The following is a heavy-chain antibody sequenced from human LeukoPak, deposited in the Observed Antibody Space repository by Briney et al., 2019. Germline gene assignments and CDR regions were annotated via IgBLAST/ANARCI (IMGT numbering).Heavy chain of an antibody. CDR1: GFTFSSYE. Sequence: GGSLRLSCAASGFTFSSYEMNWVRQAPGKGLEWVSYISFTGNSIYYADSLKGRFTISRDNAKNSLYLQMNSLRPEDTAIYYCARDDIANGDLDYLDFWGQGTLVTVSS. CDR2: ISFTGNSI. J-gene: IGHJ4*02. CDR3: ARDDIANGDLDYLDF. D-gene: IGHD4-17*01. V-gene: IGHV3-48*03.